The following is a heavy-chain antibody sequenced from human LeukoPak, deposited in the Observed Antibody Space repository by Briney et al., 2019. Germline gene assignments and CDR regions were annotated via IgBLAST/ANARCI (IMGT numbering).Heavy chain of an antibody. J-gene: IGHJ4*02. Sequence: PSETLSLTCAVYGGSFSGYYWSWIRQPPGKGLEWIGEINHSGSTNYSPSLKSRVTISVDTSKNQFSLKLSSVTAADTAVYYCARGTLSSGLDYWGQGTLVTVSS. V-gene: IGHV4-34*01. CDR1: GGSFSGYY. D-gene: IGHD3-10*01. CDR3: ARGTLSSGLDY. CDR2: INHSGST.